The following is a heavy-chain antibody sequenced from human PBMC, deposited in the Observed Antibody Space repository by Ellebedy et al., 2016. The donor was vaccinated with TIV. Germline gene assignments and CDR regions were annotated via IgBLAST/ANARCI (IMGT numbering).Heavy chain of an antibody. J-gene: IGHJ4*02. CDR2: IWYDGSSK. Sequence: GGSLRLSXAASGFTFSRYGMHWVRQAPGKGLEWVASIWYDGSSKYYGDSVKGRFSISRDNSKHTLYLQMNSLRVEDTAVYYCARDPSLDWNLDYWGQGTLVTVSS. CDR3: ARDPSLDWNLDY. CDR1: GFTFSRYG. D-gene: IGHD1-1*01. V-gene: IGHV3-33*01.